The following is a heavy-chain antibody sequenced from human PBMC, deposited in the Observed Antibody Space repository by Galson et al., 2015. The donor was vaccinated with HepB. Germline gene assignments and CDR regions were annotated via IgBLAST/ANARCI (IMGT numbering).Heavy chain of an antibody. CDR3: ARDVAVSVLGSFDT. CDR1: GFMFSSYS. Sequence: SLRLSCAGSGFMFSSYSMSWVRQAPGKGLEWVSYISSSSSTIYYADSIKGRFTISRDDAKNSLYLQMNSLRAEDTAVYYCARDVAVSVLGSFDTWGQGTMVTVSS. J-gene: IGHJ3*02. V-gene: IGHV3-48*04. CDR2: ISSSSSTI. D-gene: IGHD6-19*01.